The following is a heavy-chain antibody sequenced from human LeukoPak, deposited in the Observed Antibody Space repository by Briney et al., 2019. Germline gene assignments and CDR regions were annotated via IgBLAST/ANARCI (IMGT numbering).Heavy chain of an antibody. J-gene: IGHJ6*02. CDR3: AGGRIFGVVIPRYYYYGMDV. V-gene: IGHV1-69*13. Sequence: SVKVSCKASGGTFSSYAISWVRQAPGQGLEWMGGIIPIFGTANYAQKFQGRVTITADESTSTAYMELSSLRSEDTAVYYCAGGRIFGVVIPRYYYYGMDVWGQGTTVTVSS. CDR1: GGTFSSYA. D-gene: IGHD3-3*02. CDR2: IIPIFGTA.